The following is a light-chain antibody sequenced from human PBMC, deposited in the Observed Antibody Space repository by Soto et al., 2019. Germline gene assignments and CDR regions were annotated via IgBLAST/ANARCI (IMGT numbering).Light chain of an antibody. CDR2: DAS. CDR3: HQRSSWPPT. Sequence: EIVLTQSPATLSLSPGERATLSCRASQSVSSYLAWYQQKPGQAPRLLIYDASNRATGIPARFSGRGSGTDFTLTISSLEPEDFAVYYCHQRSSWPPTFGQGTRLEIK. J-gene: IGKJ5*01. V-gene: IGKV3-11*01. CDR1: QSVSSY.